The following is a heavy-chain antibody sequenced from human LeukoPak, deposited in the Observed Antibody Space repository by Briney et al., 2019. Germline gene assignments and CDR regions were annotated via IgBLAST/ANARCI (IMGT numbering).Heavy chain of an antibody. Sequence: GALRLSCAASGFTFSSYAMSWVRQAPGKGLEWVSAISGSGGSTYYADSVKGRFTISRDNSKNTLYLQMNSLRAEDTAVYYCAKDRSSSWYGYFDYWGQGTLVTVSS. CDR3: AKDRSSSWYGYFDY. J-gene: IGHJ4*02. D-gene: IGHD6-13*01. CDR1: GFTFSSYA. V-gene: IGHV3-23*01. CDR2: ISGSGGST.